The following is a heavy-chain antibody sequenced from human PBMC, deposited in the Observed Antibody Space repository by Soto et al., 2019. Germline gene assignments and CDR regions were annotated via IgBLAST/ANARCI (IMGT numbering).Heavy chain of an antibody. CDR3: ARCGGSGTYCYSFEY. CDR1: AFTVSSNF. CDR2: IYSGGST. Sequence: EVQLVESGGGLVQPGGSLRLSCAASAFTVSSNFMSWVRQAPGKGLEGVSVIYSGGSTYYADSVKVRFTISRDNSKNALYLQMNSLRAEDTAVYYCARCGGSGTYCYSFEYWGQGTLVTVSS. V-gene: IGHV3-66*01. D-gene: IGHD3-10*01. J-gene: IGHJ4*02.